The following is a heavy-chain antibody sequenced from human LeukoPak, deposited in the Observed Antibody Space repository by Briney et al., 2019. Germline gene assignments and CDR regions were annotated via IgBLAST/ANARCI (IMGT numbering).Heavy chain of an antibody. CDR1: GGSISSSSYY. D-gene: IGHD2/OR15-2a*01. CDR2: IYYSGST. Sequence: PSETLSLTCTVSGGSISSSSYYWGWIRQPPGKGLEWIGSIYYSGSTYYNPSLKSRVTISVDTSKNQFSLKLSSVTAADTAVYYCARGKAHYWFDPWGQGTLVTVSS. CDR3: ARGKAHYWFDP. V-gene: IGHV4-39*01. J-gene: IGHJ5*02.